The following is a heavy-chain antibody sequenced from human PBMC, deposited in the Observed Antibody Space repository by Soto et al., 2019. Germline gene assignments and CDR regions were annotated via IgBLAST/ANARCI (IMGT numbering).Heavy chain of an antibody. CDR3: ARDLMVAAAGKNWFDA. J-gene: IGHJ5*02. CDR1: GYIFGSYG. Sequence: GASVKVSCKASGYIFGSYGISWVRQAPGQGLEWMGWISGYNGDTIYAQKYQDRVTMTTDTSTSTGYMELRSLKSDDTAVYYCARDLMVAAAGKNWFDAWGQGTLVTVSS. D-gene: IGHD6-13*01. V-gene: IGHV1-18*01. CDR2: ISGYNGDT.